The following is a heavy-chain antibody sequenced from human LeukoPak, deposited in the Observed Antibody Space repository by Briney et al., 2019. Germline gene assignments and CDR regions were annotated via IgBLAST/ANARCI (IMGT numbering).Heavy chain of an antibody. CDR3: ARSKDILTGYCFDY. CDR2: IYTSGST. J-gene: IGHJ4*02. CDR1: GGSISSYY. V-gene: IGHV4-4*07. D-gene: IGHD3-9*01. Sequence: PSETLSLTCTVSGGSISSYYWSWIRQPAGKGLEWIGRIYTSGSTNYNPSLKSRVTISVDTSKKQFSLKLSSVTAADTAVYYCARSKDILTGYCFDYWGQGTLVTVSS.